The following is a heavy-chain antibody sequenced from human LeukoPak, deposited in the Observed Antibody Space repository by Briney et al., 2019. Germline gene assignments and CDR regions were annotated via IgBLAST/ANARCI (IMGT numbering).Heavy chain of an antibody. CDR3: ARGGVGATTYVWFDP. CDR1: GYTFTNYY. J-gene: IGHJ5*02. CDR2: INPSGGST. V-gene: IGHV1-46*01. D-gene: IGHD1-26*01. Sequence: ASVKVSCKASGYTFTNYYIHWVRQAPGQGLECMGIINPSGGSTSYAQKYQGRVTMTRDMSTSTVYMELSSLRSEDTAVYYCARGGVGATTYVWFDPWGQGTLVTVSS.